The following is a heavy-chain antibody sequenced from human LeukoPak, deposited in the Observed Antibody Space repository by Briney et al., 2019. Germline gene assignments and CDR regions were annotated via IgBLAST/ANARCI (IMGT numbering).Heavy chain of an antibody. CDR3: ARLQRGY. CDR1: GGSISSHY. J-gene: IGHJ4*02. D-gene: IGHD1-1*01. CDR2: IYYSGST. V-gene: IGHV4-59*08. Sequence: SETLSLTCTVSGGSISSHYWSWIRQPPGKGLEWIGYIYYSGSTNYNPSLKSRVTISVDTSKNQFSLKLSSVTAADTAVYYCARLQRGYWGQGTLVTVSS.